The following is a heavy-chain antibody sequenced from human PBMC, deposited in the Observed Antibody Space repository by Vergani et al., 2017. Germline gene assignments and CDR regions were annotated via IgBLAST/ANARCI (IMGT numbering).Heavy chain of an antibody. J-gene: IGHJ4*02. CDR1: GFTFSEYN. Sequence: QVQLVESGGGVVQPGGSLRLSCTASGFTFSEYNMHWVRQAPGKGLEWVAVVWYDGATRYIADSVKGRFSISRDNSKNSLNLQMNRLRAEDTAVYYCAKDHRGSYETYDEFWSGPGFDTRAQGTLVTVSS. CDR3: AKDHRGSYETYDEFWSGPGFDT. V-gene: IGHV3-33*03. D-gene: IGHD3-3*01. CDR2: VWYDGATR.